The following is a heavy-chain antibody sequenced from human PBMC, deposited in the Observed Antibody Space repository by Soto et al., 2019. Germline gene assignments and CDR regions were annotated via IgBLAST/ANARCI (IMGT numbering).Heavy chain of an antibody. Sequence: SETLSLTCTVSGGSISSYYWNWIRQPAGKGLEWIGRIYSSGSTNYNPSLKSRVTMSVDTSKNQFSLKLTSVTAADTAVYYCARDPEVGWFDPWGQGTLVTVSS. CDR1: GGSISSYY. V-gene: IGHV4-4*07. J-gene: IGHJ5*02. CDR3: ARDPEVGWFDP. CDR2: IYSSGST.